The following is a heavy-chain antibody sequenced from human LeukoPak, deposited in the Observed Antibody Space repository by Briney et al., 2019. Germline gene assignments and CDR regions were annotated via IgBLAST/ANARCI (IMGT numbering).Heavy chain of an antibody. Sequence: SETLSLTCAVSGYSISSGYYWGWIRQPPGKGLEWIGSMYHSGNTFYNPSLKSRVTLSVDTSKNQFSPKLSSVAAADTAIYYCARIYGSSSGFDYWGQGTLVTVSS. V-gene: IGHV4-38-2*01. J-gene: IGHJ4*02. CDR3: ARIYGSSSGFDY. CDR2: MYHSGNT. CDR1: GYSISSGYY. D-gene: IGHD6-6*01.